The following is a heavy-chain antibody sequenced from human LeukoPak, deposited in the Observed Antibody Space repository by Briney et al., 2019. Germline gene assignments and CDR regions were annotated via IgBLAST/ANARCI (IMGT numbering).Heavy chain of an antibody. CDR3: ARGGCSGGSCYYWYFDL. CDR1: GFTFSDYY. V-gene: IGHV3-11*06. Sequence: GGSLRLPCAASGFTFSDYYMSWIRQAPGKGLEWVSYISSSSSYTNYADSVKGRFTISRDNAKNSLYLQMNSLRAEDTAVYYCARGGCSGGSCYYWYFDLWGRGTLVTVSS. D-gene: IGHD2-15*01. CDR2: ISSSSSYT. J-gene: IGHJ2*01.